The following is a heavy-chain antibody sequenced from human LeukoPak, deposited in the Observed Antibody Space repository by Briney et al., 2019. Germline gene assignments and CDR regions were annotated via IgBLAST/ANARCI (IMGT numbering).Heavy chain of an antibody. CDR3: AGSSWYDFWSGYYRDY. D-gene: IGHD3-3*01. CDR1: GFMFSSFY. CDR2: ISASDGNT. Sequence: GGSLRLSCAASGFMFSSFYMSWLRQAPGKGLEWVSGISASDGNTYYADSVKGRFTISRDNSKNTLYLQMNSLRAEDTAVYYCAGSSWYDFWSGYYRDYWGQGTLVTVSS. J-gene: IGHJ4*02. V-gene: IGHV3-23*01.